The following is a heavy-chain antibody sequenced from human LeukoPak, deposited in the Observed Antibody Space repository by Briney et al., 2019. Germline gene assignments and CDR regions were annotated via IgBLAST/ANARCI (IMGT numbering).Heavy chain of an antibody. CDR1: GFTITTYA. Sequence: GGSLRLSCAASGFTITTYAVNWVRQAPGKGLEWVSGIGGGGTEYYADSVKGRFIISSDNSQNLVHLQMNSLTVEDTAVYYCARAQGALDYWGQGTPVTVSS. D-gene: IGHD1-26*01. CDR3: ARAQGALDY. J-gene: IGHJ4*02. V-gene: IGHV3-23*01. CDR2: IGGGGTE.